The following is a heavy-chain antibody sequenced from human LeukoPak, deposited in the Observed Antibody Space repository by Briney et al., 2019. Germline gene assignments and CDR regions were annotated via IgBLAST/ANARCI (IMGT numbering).Heavy chain of an antibody. J-gene: IGHJ4*02. CDR3: ARVKAGRGYDLTSPKGYFDY. V-gene: IGHV3-53*01. D-gene: IGHD5-12*01. CDR1: GFTVSSNY. CDR2: IYSGGST. Sequence: GGSLRLSCAASGFTVSSNYMSWVRQAPGKGLEWVSVIYSGGSTYYADSVKGRFTISRDNSKNTLYLQMNSLRAEDTAVYYCARVKAGRGYDLTSPKGYFDYWGQGTLVTVSS.